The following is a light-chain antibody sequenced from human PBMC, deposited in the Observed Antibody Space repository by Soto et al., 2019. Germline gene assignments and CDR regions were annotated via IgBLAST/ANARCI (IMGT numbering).Light chain of an antibody. V-gene: IGKV3-20*01. Sequence: EIVLTHSPGTLSLSPVERATLSFSSSQSVSSNYLAWYQQTPGQAPRLLIYGASSRATGIPDRFSGSGSGTDFTLTISRLEPEDFAVYYCQQYYGSPGITFGQGTRLEIK. CDR1: QSVSSNY. CDR2: GAS. CDR3: QQYYGSPGIT. J-gene: IGKJ5*01.